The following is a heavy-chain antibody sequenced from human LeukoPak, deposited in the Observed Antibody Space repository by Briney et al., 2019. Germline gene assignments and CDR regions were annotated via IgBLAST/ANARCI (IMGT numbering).Heavy chain of an antibody. V-gene: IGHV3-7*04. CDR2: IKPDGSDK. CDR1: GFTFSTYW. Sequence: GGSLRLSCTASGFTFSTYWMTWVRQAPGKGPECVANIKPDGSDKYYVDSVKGRFTISRDNAKNSLYLQLNSLRAEDTAVYYCARGRYSGGGIDNWGQGTLVTVSS. CDR3: ARGRYSGGGIDN. D-gene: IGHD6-19*01. J-gene: IGHJ4*02.